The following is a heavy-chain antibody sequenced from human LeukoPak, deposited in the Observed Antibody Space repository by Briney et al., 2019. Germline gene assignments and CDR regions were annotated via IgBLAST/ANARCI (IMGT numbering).Heavy chain of an antibody. CDR3: ARAGRYCSSTSCVFGGYYYYGMDV. Sequence: GGSLRLSCAASGFTVSSNYMSWVRQAPGKGLEWVSVIYSGGSTYYADSVKGRFTISRDNSKNTLYLQMNSLRAEDTAVYYCARAGRYCSSTSCVFGGYYYYGMDVWGQGTTVTVSS. V-gene: IGHV3-66*01. D-gene: IGHD2-2*01. CDR1: GFTVSSNY. CDR2: IYSGGST. J-gene: IGHJ6*02.